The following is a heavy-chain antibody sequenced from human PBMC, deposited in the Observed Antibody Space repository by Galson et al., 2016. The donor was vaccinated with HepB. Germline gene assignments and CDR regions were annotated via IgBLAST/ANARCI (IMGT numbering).Heavy chain of an antibody. CDR3: ARGGLGFRELFDTRPTKYYFDY. D-gene: IGHD3-10*01. Sequence: TLSLTCTVSGGSISSGGYYWSWIRQHPGKGLEWIGHIYYSGSTYYNPSLKSRVTMSLNTSKNQFSLRLRSVTAADTAVYYCARGGLGFRELFDTRPTKYYFDYWGQGALVTVSS. V-gene: IGHV4-31*03. J-gene: IGHJ4*02. CDR2: IYYSGST. CDR1: GGSISSGGYY.